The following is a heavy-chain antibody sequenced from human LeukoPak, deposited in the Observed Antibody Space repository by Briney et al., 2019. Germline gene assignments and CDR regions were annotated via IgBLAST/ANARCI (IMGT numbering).Heavy chain of an antibody. Sequence: ASVKVSCKVSGYTLTELSMHWVRQAPGKGLEWMGGFDPEDGETIYAQKFQGRVTMTEDTSTDTAYMELSSLRSEDTAVYYCARGDRVVGAQSPVYWGQETLATVSS. CDR1: GYTLTELS. J-gene: IGHJ4*02. CDR3: ARGDRVVGAQSPVY. V-gene: IGHV1-24*01. D-gene: IGHD1-26*01. CDR2: FDPEDGET.